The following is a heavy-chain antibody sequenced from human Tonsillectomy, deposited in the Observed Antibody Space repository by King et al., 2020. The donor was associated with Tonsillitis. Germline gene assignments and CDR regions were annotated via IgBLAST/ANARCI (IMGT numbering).Heavy chain of an antibody. CDR1: GGSISSYY. D-gene: IGHD2/OR15-2a*01. Sequence: VQLQESGPGLVKPSETLSLTCTVSGGSISSYYWSWIRQPPGKGLEWIGFIHNSGSSNYNPSLRSRVTISVDTSKNEFSLKLSSVTAADTAVYYCARVLGVSWYFGLWGRGTLVTVSS. J-gene: IGHJ2*01. CDR2: IHNSGSS. CDR3: ARVLGVSWYFGL. V-gene: IGHV4-59*01.